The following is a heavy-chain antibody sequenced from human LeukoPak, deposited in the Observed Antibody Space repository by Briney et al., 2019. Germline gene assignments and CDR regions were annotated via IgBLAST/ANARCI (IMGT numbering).Heavy chain of an antibody. CDR3: ARDGGSSWYAVDFDY. CDR2: INPNSGGT. Sequence: ASVEVSCKASGYTFTGYYMHWVRQAPGQGLEWMGWINPNSGGTNYAQKFQGRVTMTRDTSISTAYMELSRLRSDDTAVYYCARDGGSSWYAVDFDYWGQGTLVTVSS. J-gene: IGHJ4*02. CDR1: GYTFTGYY. D-gene: IGHD6-13*01. V-gene: IGHV1-2*02.